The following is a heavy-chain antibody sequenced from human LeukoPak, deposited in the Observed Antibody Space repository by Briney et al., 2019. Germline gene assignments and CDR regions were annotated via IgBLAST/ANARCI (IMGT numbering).Heavy chain of an antibody. J-gene: IGHJ6*02. CDR2: IYYSGST. D-gene: IGHD3-22*01. CDR3: ARVGYDSSGYLYGMDV. Sequence: PSETLSLTCTASGFTISSYYWSWIRQAPGKGLEWIGDIYYSGSTNYNPSPKSRVTISVDTYKNQFSPKLSAVTAADTAVYYCARVGYDSSGYLYGMDVWGQGTTVTVSS. V-gene: IGHV4-59*01. CDR1: GFTISSYY.